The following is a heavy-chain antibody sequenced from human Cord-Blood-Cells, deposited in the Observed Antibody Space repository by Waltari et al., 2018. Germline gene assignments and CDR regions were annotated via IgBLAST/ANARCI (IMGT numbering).Heavy chain of an antibody. D-gene: IGHD6-13*01. CDR3: ARTGRVRYSSSWYWFDP. V-gene: IGHV1-8*01. CDR2: MNLKSGNT. CDR1: GYTFTSYD. J-gene: IGHJ5*02. Sequence: VQLVQSGAEVKKPGASVKVSCKASGYTFTSYDINWVRQATGQGLEWMGWMNLKSGNTGYAQKFQGRVTITRNTSISTAYRELGSLRSGDTAVYYWARTGRVRYSSSWYWFDPWGQGTLVTVSS.